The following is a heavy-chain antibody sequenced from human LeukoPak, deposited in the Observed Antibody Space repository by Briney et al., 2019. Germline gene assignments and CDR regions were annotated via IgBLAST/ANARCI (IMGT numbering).Heavy chain of an antibody. D-gene: IGHD2-15*01. CDR1: GFTFSSYE. Sequence: PGGSLRLPCTASGFTFSSYEMNWVRQAPGKGLEWVSYISSSGSTIYYADSVKGRFTISRDNAKNSLYLQMNSLRAEDTAAYYCARDQTYCSGGSCYLTHSFDIWGQGTMVTVSS. CDR2: ISSSGSTI. J-gene: IGHJ3*02. V-gene: IGHV3-48*03. CDR3: ARDQTYCSGGSCYLTHSFDI.